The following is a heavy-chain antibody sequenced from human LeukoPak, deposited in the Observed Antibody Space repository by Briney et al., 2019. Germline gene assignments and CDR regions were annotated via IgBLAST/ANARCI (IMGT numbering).Heavy chain of an antibody. D-gene: IGHD6-6*01. CDR3: ARGGLYSSSYYY. J-gene: IGHJ4*02. V-gene: IGHV3-11*01. CDR2: ITSDDNTI. Sequence: GGSLRLSCAASGLTLSNHYMTWIRQAPGKGLEWVSCITSDDNTIHYADSVKGRFTISRDNAKNSLYLQMNSLRAEDTAVYYCARGGLYSSSYYYWGQGTLVTVSS. CDR1: GLTLSNHY.